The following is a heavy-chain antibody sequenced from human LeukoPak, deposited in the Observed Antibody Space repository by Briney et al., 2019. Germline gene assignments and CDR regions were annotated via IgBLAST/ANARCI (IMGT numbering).Heavy chain of an antibody. CDR1: GGTFSSYA. CDR3: ARVDSSGWPYYFDY. V-gene: IGHV1-69*13. Sequence: GASVKVSCKASGGTFSSYAISWVRQAPGQGLEWMGGIIPIFGTANYAQKFQGRVTITADESTSTAYMELRSLRSDDTAVYYCARVDSSGWPYYFDYWGQGTLVTVSS. CDR2: IIPIFGTA. J-gene: IGHJ4*02. D-gene: IGHD6-19*01.